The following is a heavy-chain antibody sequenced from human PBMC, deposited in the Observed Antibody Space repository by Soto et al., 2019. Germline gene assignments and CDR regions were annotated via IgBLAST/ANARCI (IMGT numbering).Heavy chain of an antibody. V-gene: IGHV2-5*02. CDR2: IYWDDDK. J-gene: IGHJ4*02. Sequence: SGPTLVNPTETLTLTCSFSGFSLSSSRVAXGWIRQPPGKALEWLAHIYWDDDKRYSPSLQSRLTIAKVPSKNQVVLTMTNMEPEDTATYSGAHQGRLDSVMVTLNYFDYWGQGTLVTVSS. CDR1: GFSLSSSRVA. CDR3: AHQGRLDSVMVTLNYFDY. D-gene: IGHD5-18*01.